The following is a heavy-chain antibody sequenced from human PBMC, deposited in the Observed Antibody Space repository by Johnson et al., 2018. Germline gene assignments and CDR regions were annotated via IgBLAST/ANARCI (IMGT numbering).Heavy chain of an antibody. CDR2: ISWNSVSL. CDR1: GFTFDDSA. D-gene: IGHD6-13*01. V-gene: IGHV3-9*01. CDR3: ARDKKGMASSWYTGGYFHH. J-gene: IGHJ1*01. Sequence: VQLVQSGGGLVQPGRSLRLSCAASGFTFDDSAMHWVRQAPGKGLEWVSSISWNSVSLAYANSVRGRFTISRDNAKNALYLQMKNLRAEDTAGYYWARDKKGMASSWYTGGYFHHWGQGTLGTVSS.